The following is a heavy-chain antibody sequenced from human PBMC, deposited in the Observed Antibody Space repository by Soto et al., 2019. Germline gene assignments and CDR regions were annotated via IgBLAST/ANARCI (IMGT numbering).Heavy chain of an antibody. CDR1: GESFSGYN. V-gene: IGHV4-34*01. CDR2: INHSGST. D-gene: IGHD6-13*01. Sequence: SETLSLTCAVYGESFSGYNWAWIRQPPGKGLEWIGEINHSGSTNSTPSLKSRVTISVDTSKNQFSLKLNSVTAADTAVYYCARGDPPAGSLSYWGQGTHVTVSSGKVAAVYYCARGGWPYSKPSGGPPETDKGMDVWGQGTTVTVSS. J-gene: IGHJ6*02. CDR3: ARGDPPAGSLSYWGQGTHVTVSSGKVAAVYYCARGGWPYSKPSGGPPETDKGMDV.